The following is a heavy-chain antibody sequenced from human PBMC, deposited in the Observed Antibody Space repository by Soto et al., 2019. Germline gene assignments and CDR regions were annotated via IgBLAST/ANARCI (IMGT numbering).Heavy chain of an antibody. CDR1: GYTFTSYA. D-gene: IGHD3-10*01. CDR2: INAGNGNT. CDR3: ARLGLVDSRDLLLWFGNPLYYFDY. V-gene: IGHV1-3*01. Sequence: ASVKVSCKASGYTFTSYAMHWVRQAPGQRLEWMGWINAGNGNTKYSQKFQGRVTITRDTSASTAYMELSSLRSEDTAVYYCARLGLVDSRDLLLWFGNPLYYFDYWGQGTLVTVSS. J-gene: IGHJ4*02.